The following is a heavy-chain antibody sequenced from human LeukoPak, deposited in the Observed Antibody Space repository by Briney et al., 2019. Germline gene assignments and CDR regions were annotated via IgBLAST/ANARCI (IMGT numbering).Heavy chain of an antibody. D-gene: IGHD6-13*01. CDR1: GFTFSSYS. CDR3: ARDSSGSCPY. J-gene: IGHJ4*02. Sequence: GGSLRLSCAASGFTFSSYSMNWVRQAPGKGLEWVLSISSSSSYIYYADSVKGRFTISRDNAKNSLYLQMNSLRAEDTAVYYCARDSSGSCPYWGQGTLVTVSS. V-gene: IGHV3-21*01. CDR2: ISSSSSYI.